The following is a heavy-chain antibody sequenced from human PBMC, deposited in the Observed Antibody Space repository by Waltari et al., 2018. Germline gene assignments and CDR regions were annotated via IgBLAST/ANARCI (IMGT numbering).Heavy chain of an antibody. CDR3: ARRMLTISRSGPPFGGMDV. Sequence: QVQLQQWGAGLLKPSETLSLTCAVYGGSFSGYYWSWIRQPPGKGLEWIGEINQSGSTNHNPYRRSRVTIAVDTSKNQSALKLSSVTAADTAVYYCARRMLTISRSGPPFGGMDVWGQGTTVTVSS. D-gene: IGHD3-10*01. CDR1: GGSFSGYY. CDR2: INQSGST. V-gene: IGHV4-34*01. J-gene: IGHJ6*02.